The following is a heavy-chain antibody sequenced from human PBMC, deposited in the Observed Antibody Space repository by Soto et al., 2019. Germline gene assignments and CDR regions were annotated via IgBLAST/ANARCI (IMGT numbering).Heavy chain of an antibody. V-gene: IGHV1-46*01. CDR1: GYTFTSYY. CDR2: INPSGGST. CDR3: ARGYYYDSSGYYYGHYYYGMDV. Sequence: ASVKVSCKASGYTFTSYYMHWVRQAPGQGLEWMGIINPSGGSTSYAQKCQGRVTMTRDTSTSTVYMELSSLRSEDTAVYYCARGYYYDSSGYYYGHYYYGMDVWGQGTTVTVSS. D-gene: IGHD3-22*01. J-gene: IGHJ6*02.